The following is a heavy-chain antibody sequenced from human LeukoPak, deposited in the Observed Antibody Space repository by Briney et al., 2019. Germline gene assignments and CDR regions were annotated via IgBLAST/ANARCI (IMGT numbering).Heavy chain of an antibody. CDR2: INHSGST. J-gene: IGHJ4*02. V-gene: IGHV4-34*01. CDR3: ARALGLAAAGTSPYYFDY. D-gene: IGHD6-13*01. CDR1: GGSFSGYY. Sequence: TSETLSLTCAVYGGSFSGYYWSWIRQPPGKGLEWIGEINHSGSTNYNPSLKSRVTISVDTSKNQFSLKLSSVTAADTAVYYCARALGLAAAGTSPYYFDYWGRGTLVTVSS.